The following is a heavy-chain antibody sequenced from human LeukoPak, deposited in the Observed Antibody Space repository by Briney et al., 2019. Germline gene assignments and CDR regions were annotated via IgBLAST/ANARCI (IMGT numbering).Heavy chain of an antibody. Sequence: GGSLRLSCAASGFTFSSYGMRWVRQAPGKGLEWVAFIRYDGSNKYYADSVKGRFTISRDNSKNTLYLQMNSLRAEDTAVYYCAKDPKSYSGYDPIDYWGQGTLVTVSS. CDR3: AKDPKSYSGYDPIDY. CDR1: GFTFSSYG. V-gene: IGHV3-30*02. J-gene: IGHJ4*02. D-gene: IGHD5-12*01. CDR2: IRYDGSNK.